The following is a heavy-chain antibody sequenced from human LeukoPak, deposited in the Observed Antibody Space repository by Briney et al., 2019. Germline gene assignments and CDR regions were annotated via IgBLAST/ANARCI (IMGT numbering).Heavy chain of an antibody. V-gene: IGHV3-30*02. CDR3: AKASKEVLFTRDHHMDV. Sequence: PGGSLRLSCAASGFTFSSYWMSWVRQAPGKGLEWVAFIRYDGSNKYYADSVKGRFTISRDNSKNTLYLQMNSLRAEDTAVYYCAKASKEVLFTRDHHMDVWGKGTTVT. CDR1: GFTFSSYW. D-gene: IGHD3-3*01. CDR2: IRYDGSNK. J-gene: IGHJ6*03.